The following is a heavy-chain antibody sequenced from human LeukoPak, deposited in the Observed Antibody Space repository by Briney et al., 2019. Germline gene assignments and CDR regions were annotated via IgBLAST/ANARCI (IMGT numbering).Heavy chain of an antibody. J-gene: IGHJ5*02. CDR3: AREISRYSP. D-gene: IGHD2-21*01. CDR2: INPSGGST. CDR1: GYTFTSYY. Sequence: ASVKVSCKASGYTFTSYYMHWVRQAPGQGLEWMGIINPSGGSTSYAQKFQGRVTMTTDTSTSTAYMELRSLRSDDTAVYYCAREISRYSPWGQGTLVTVSS. V-gene: IGHV1-46*01.